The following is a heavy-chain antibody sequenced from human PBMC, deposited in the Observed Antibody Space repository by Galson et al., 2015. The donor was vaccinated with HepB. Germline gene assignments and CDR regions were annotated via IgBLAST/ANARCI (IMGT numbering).Heavy chain of an antibody. Sequence: SLRLSCAASGFTFSDYYMSWIRQAPGKGLEWVACISDSSSYTKYAASVEGRFTISRDNAKNSLYLHINSLRAEDTAVYYCARDPSNYYDNSGYSPFDPWGRGTLVTVSS. J-gene: IGHJ5*02. CDR3: ARDPSNYYDNSGYSPFDP. V-gene: IGHV3-11*06. D-gene: IGHD3-22*01. CDR2: ISDSSSYT. CDR1: GFTFSDYY.